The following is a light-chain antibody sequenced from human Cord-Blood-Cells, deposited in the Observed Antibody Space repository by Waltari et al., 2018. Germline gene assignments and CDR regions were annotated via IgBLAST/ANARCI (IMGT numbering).Light chain of an antibody. J-gene: IGKJ4*01. CDR1: QSVSSN. CDR2: GAS. Sequence: EIVMTQSPATLSVSPGERATLSCMASQSVSSNLAWYQQKPGQAPRLLIYGASTRATGIPARFSGSGSGTEFTLTISSLQSEDFAVYYCQQYNNWPPCTFGGGTKVEIK. V-gene: IGKV3-15*01. CDR3: QQYNNWPPCT.